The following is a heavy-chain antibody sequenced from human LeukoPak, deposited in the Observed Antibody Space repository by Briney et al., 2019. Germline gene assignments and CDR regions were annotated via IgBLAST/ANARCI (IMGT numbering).Heavy chain of an antibody. V-gene: IGHV3-7*03. J-gene: IGHJ4*02. CDR1: GFTFTTYW. CDR3: AKDDAWLQFND. D-gene: IGHD5-24*01. Sequence: GGSLRLSCAASGFTFTTYWMTWVRQAPGKGLEWVANIKQDGSDKYYVDSVKGRFTISRDNSENTLYLHMNSLRAGDTAVYFCAKDDAWLQFNDWGQGTLVTVSS. CDR2: IKQDGSDK.